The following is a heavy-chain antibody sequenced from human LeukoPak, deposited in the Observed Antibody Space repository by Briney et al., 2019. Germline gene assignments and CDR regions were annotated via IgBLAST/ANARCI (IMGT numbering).Heavy chain of an antibody. CDR2: ISGYGGST. Sequence: GGSLRLSCAASGFTFSVYAMSWVRQAPGKGLEWVSVISGYGGSTNYADSVKGRFTISRDNSKNTLYLQMNSLRAEDTAVYYGAKWSGSYGENWGQGTLVTVSS. CDR1: GFTFSVYA. J-gene: IGHJ4*02. CDR3: AKWSGSYGEN. V-gene: IGHV3-23*01. D-gene: IGHD1-26*01.